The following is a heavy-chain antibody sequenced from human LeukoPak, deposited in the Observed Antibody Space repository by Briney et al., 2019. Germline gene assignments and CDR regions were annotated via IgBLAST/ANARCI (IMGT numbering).Heavy chain of an antibody. CDR3: AKGAAMVRGVSSIFDY. D-gene: IGHD3-10*01. CDR2: ISWNSGSI. J-gene: IGHJ4*02. Sequence: GGSLRLSCAASGFTSDDYAMHWVRQAPGKGLEWVSGISWNSGSIGYADSVKGRFTISRDNAKNSLYLQMNSLRAEDTALYYCAKGAAMVRGVSSIFDYWGQGTLVTVSS. V-gene: IGHV3-9*02. CDR1: GFTSDDYA.